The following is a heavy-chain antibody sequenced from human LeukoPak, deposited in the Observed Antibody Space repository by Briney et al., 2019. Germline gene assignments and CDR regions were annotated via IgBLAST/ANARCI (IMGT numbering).Heavy chain of an antibody. D-gene: IGHD6-13*01. CDR3: AKDLGSSWYFDAFDI. CDR1: GFTFSSYG. Sequence: PGGSLRLSCAASGFTFSSYGMHWVRQAPGKGLEWVAFIRYDGSNKYYADSVKGRFTISRDNSKNTLCLQMNSLRAEDTAVYYCAKDLGSSWYFDAFDIWGQGTMVTVSS. CDR2: IRYDGSNK. V-gene: IGHV3-30*02. J-gene: IGHJ3*02.